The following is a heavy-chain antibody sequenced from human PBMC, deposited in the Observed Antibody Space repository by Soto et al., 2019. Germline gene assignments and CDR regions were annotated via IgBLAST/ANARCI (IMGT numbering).Heavy chain of an antibody. CDR1: GYSFTIYC. CDR3: ARLHLDSSGWYLPGNY. CDR2: LDPSGSHT. J-gene: IGHJ4*02. D-gene: IGHD6-19*01. Sequence: PGESLKISGKGSGYSFTIYCISWVRQMPWKGLEWMGKLDPSGSHTNYSPTFQGHVTFSADESTSTAYLQWSSLKASDTAIYYCARLHLDSSGWYLPGNYWGLGTLVTVSS. V-gene: IGHV5-10-1*01.